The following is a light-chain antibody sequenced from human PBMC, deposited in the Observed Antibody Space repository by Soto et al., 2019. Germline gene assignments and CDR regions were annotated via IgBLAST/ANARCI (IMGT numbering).Light chain of an antibody. CDR1: QSIISY. J-gene: IGKJ4*01. CDR3: QQSYSSPLT. Sequence: IQMNQSPSSLSASVGDRVTITCRASQSIISYLNWYQQKPGKAPKLLIYAASSLQSGVPSRFSGSGSGTDFTLTISSLQPEDFATYYCQQSYSSPLTFGGGTKVDIK. CDR2: AAS. V-gene: IGKV1-39*01.